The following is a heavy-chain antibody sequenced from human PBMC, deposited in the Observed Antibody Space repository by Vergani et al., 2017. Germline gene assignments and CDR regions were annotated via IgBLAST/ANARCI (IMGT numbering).Heavy chain of an antibody. CDR3: ARDGEMYYYDSSGYTPFLY. D-gene: IGHD3-22*01. CDR1: GYTFTSYY. J-gene: IGHJ4*02. Sequence: QVQLVQSGAEVKKPGASVKVSCKASGYTFTSYYMHWVRQAPGQGLEWMGIINPSGGSTSHAQKFQGRVTMTRDTSTSTVYMELSSLGSEDTAVYYCARDGEMYYYDSSGYTPFLYWGQGTLVTVSS. V-gene: IGHV1-46*01. CDR2: INPSGGST.